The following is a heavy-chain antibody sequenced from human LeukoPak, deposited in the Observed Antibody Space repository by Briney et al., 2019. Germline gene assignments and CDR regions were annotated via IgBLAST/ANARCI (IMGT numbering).Heavy chain of an antibody. J-gene: IGHJ4*02. CDR3: ARGRATMVRGVIKNSHYFDY. CDR2: MNPNSSNT. D-gene: IGHD3-10*01. CDR1: GYTFTSYD. Sequence: ASVKVSCKASGYTFTSYDINWVRPATGQGLEWMGWMNPNSSNTGYAQKFQGRVTITRNTSISTAYMELSSLRSEDTAVYYCARGRATMVRGVIKNSHYFDYWGQGTLVTVSS. V-gene: IGHV1-8*03.